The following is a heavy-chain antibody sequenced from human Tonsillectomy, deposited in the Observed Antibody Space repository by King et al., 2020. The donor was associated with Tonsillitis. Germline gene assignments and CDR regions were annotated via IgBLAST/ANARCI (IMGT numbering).Heavy chain of an antibody. CDR1: GFTFSSYA. Sequence: VQLVESGGGLVQPGGSLRLSCAASGFTFSSYAMHWVRQAPGKGLEWISAIDGSGVTTEYADAVKGRFIISRDNSKSTVYLQMNSLRVEDTAVYYCAKDEYYDLSVLLGSWGQGTLVTVSS. J-gene: IGHJ5*02. D-gene: IGHD3-22*01. CDR2: IDGSGVTT. CDR3: AKDEYYDLSVLLGS. V-gene: IGHV3-23*04.